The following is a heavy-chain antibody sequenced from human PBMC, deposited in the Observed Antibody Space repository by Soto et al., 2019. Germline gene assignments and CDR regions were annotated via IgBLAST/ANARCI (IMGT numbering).Heavy chain of an antibody. D-gene: IGHD6-13*01. V-gene: IGHV1-69*12. CDR3: ARGYSSSWAYYFDY. Sequence: QVQLVQSGAEVKKPGSSVKVSCKASGGTFSSYAISWVRQAPGQGLEWMGGIIPIFGTANYAQKFQGRVMITADESTRTAYMELSSLRSEDPAVYYCARGYSSSWAYYFDYWGQGTLVTVSS. CDR1: GGTFSSYA. CDR2: IIPIFGTA. J-gene: IGHJ4*02.